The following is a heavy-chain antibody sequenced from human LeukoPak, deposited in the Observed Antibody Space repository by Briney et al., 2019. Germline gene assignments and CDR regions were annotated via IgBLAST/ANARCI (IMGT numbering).Heavy chain of an antibody. J-gene: IGHJ4*02. CDR1: GGSFSGYY. V-gene: IGHV4-34*01. CDR3: ARGSEDYYGSGSYYNVGYY. CDR2: INHSGST. D-gene: IGHD3-10*01. Sequence: SETLSLTCAVYGGSFSGYYWSWIRQPPGKGLEWIGEINHSGSTNYNPSLKSRVTISVDTSKNQFSLKLSSVTAADTAVYYCARGSEDYYGSGSYYNVGYYWGQGTLVTVSS.